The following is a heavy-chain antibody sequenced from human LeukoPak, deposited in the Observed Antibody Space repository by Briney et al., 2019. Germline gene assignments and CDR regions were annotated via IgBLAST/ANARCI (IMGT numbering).Heavy chain of an antibody. CDR2: IYSGGST. D-gene: IGHD3-22*01. Sequence: GGSLRLSCAASGFTVSSNYMSWVRQAPGKGLEWVSFIYSGGSTYYADSVKGRFTISRDNSKNTLYLQMNSLRAEDTAVYYCARGPPRTYYYDSSGYLLDYWGQGTLVTVSS. CDR1: GFTVSSNY. V-gene: IGHV3-53*01. CDR3: ARGPPRTYYYDSSGYLLDY. J-gene: IGHJ4*02.